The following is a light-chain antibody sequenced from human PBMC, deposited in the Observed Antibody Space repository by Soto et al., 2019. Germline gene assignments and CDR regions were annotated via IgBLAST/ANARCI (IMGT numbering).Light chain of an antibody. Sequence: QMSHSPSSLSPAVSNRVTITCRASQSIAIWLAWYHQKPGKAPKALIYDASRLESGVPSRFSGSGSGTEFTLTISSLQPDDFATYYCQKYGSYPWAFGQGTKVDIK. CDR1: QSIAIW. CDR2: DAS. J-gene: IGKJ1*01. CDR3: QKYGSYPWA. V-gene: IGKV1-5*01.